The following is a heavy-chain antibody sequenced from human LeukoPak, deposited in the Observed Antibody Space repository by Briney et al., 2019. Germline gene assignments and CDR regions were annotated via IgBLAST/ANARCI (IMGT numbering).Heavy chain of an antibody. Sequence: PSETLSLTCTVSGGSISSYYWSWIRQPAGKGLEWIGRIYTSGSTNCNPSLKSRVTMSVDTSKNQFSLKLSSVTAADTAVYYCASTWTSRYSGYERDDAFDIWGQGTMVTVSS. D-gene: IGHD5-12*01. CDR2: IYTSGST. J-gene: IGHJ3*02. V-gene: IGHV4-4*07. CDR1: GGSISSYY. CDR3: ASTWTSRYSGYERDDAFDI.